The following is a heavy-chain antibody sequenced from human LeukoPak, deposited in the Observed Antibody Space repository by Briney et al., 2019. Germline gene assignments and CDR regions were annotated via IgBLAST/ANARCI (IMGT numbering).Heavy chain of an antibody. J-gene: IGHJ4*02. D-gene: IGHD3-9*01. CDR1: GFIFNTYV. CDR3: ARARVRAYDILTGYDY. V-gene: IGHV3-66*01. CDR2: IYSGGST. Sequence: GGSLRLSCAASGFIFNTYVMHWVRQAPGKGLEWVSVIYSGGSTYYADSVKGRFTISRDNSKNTLYLQMNSLRAEDTAVYYCARARVRAYDILTGYDYWGQGTLVTVSS.